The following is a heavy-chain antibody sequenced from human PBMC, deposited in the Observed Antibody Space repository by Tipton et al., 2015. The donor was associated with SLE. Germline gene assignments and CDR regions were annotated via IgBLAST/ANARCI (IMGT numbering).Heavy chain of an antibody. CDR1: GASVTSHY. J-gene: IGHJ4*01. CDR3: ARGAKERITLVRVRPYYFDY. Sequence: TLSLTCTVSGASVTSHYWSWIRQPPGKGLEWIGYIYTGGDTRNNPSLKSRVAISVDVSKSQLSLHLTSVTAADTAVYFCARGAKERITLVRVRPYYFDYWGQGSLVTVSS. D-gene: IGHD3-10*01. V-gene: IGHV4-4*08. CDR2: IYTGGDT.